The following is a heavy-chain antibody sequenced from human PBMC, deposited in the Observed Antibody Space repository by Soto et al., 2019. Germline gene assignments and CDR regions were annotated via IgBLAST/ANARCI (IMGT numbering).Heavy chain of an antibody. CDR1: GFTFSSYA. V-gene: IGHV3-23*01. CDR2: ISGSGGST. J-gene: IGHJ6*03. D-gene: IGHD3-9*01. Sequence: GSLRLSCAASGFTFSSYAMSWVRQAPGKGLEWVSAISGSGGSTYYADSVKGRFTISRDNSKNTLYLQMNSLRAEDTAVYYCAKDSYDILTGYYESYYMDVWGKRTTVTVSS. CDR3: AKDSYDILTGYYESYYMDV.